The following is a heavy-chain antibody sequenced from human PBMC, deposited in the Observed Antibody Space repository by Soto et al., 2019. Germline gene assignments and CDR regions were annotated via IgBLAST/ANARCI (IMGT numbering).Heavy chain of an antibody. V-gene: IGHV3-23*01. Sequence: PGGSLRLSCAASGFTFSSYAMSWVRQAPGKGLEWVSAISGSGGSTYYADSVKGRFTISRDNSKNTLYLQMNSLRAEDTAVYYCAKFPNNRGYYYVSRSYLRPFDYWGQGT. CDR1: GFTFSSYA. CDR2: ISGSGGST. CDR3: AKFPNNRGYYYVSRSYLRPFDY. J-gene: IGHJ4*02. D-gene: IGHD3-10*01.